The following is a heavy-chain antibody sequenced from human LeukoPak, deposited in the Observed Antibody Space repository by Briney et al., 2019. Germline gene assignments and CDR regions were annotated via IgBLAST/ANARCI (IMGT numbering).Heavy chain of an antibody. CDR2: IHPRSGDT. V-gene: IGHV1-2*02. Sequence: ASVKVSCKASGYSFTAFYLHWVRQAPGQGLEWMGWIHPRSGDTRYAQKFQGKVTMARDTSISTVYMDLSSLGSDDTAVYYCARKGEYGTGSYYRGSFDYWGQGILVTVSS. CDR3: ARKGEYGTGSYYRGSFDY. J-gene: IGHJ4*02. D-gene: IGHD3-10*01. CDR1: GYSFTAFY.